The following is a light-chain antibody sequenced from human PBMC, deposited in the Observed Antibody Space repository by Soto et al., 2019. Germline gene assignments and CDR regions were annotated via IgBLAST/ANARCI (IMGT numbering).Light chain of an antibody. CDR3: CSYAGSYNVV. V-gene: IGLV2-11*01. CDR1: SSNVGGYNY. CDR2: DVS. Sequence: QSALTQPRSVSGSPGQSVTISCTGTSSNVGGYNYVSWYQQHPGKAPKLMIYDVSKGPSGVPDRFSRSKSGNTASLTISGLQAEDEDDYYCCSYAGSYNVVFGGGTKLTVL. J-gene: IGLJ2*01.